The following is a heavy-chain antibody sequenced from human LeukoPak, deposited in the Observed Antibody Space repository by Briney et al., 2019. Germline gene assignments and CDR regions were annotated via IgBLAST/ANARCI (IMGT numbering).Heavy chain of an antibody. D-gene: IGHD4-17*01. J-gene: IGHJ4*02. CDR1: GHTVTEFS. CDR3: ATGQTTPVLVDTLHF. V-gene: IGHV1-24*01. Sequence: ASVKVSFKVSGHTVTEFSIHWVRQAPGKGLEWMGGFDPDDAETVFARKFQGRATMTEDTSTNTAYMELTSLRSEDTAVYYCATGQTTPVLVDTLHFWGQGTLVTVSS. CDR2: FDPDDAET.